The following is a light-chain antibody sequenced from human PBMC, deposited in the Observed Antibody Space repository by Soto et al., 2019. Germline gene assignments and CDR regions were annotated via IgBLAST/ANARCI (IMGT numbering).Light chain of an antibody. Sequence: ETVVTQSPGTLFLSSGEGATLSRRASQSVSTNFFAWYQQKPGQAPRLLIYGASTRATGIPDRFSGSGSGTDFTLTISRLEPEDFAVYYCQQYGRTSWTFGQGTKVDIK. CDR2: GAS. CDR1: QSVSTNF. CDR3: QQYGRTSWT. V-gene: IGKV3-20*01. J-gene: IGKJ1*01.